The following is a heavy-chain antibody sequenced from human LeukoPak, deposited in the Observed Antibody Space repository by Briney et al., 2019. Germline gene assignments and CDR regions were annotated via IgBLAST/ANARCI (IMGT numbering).Heavy chain of an antibody. Sequence: ASVKVSCKASGYTFTSYAMNWVRQAPGQGLEWMGWINTNTGNPTYAQGFTGRFVFSLDTSVSTAYLQISSLKAEDTAVYYRARALSPLGELSPYYMDVWGKGTTVTVSS. CDR1: GYTFTSYA. V-gene: IGHV7-4-1*02. J-gene: IGHJ6*03. D-gene: IGHD3-16*02. CDR3: ARALSPLGELSPYYMDV. CDR2: INTNTGNP.